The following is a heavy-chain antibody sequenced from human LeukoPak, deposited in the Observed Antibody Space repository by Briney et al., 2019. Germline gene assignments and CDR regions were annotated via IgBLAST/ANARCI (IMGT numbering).Heavy chain of an antibody. V-gene: IGHV7-4-1*02. J-gene: IGHJ5*02. Sequence: GASVKVSFKASGYTFTSYAMKWVRQAPGQGLEWMGWINTNTGNPMYAQGFTGRFVFSLDTSVSSAYLQISSLKAEDTAVYYCARTAFAYCSGVSCYSPSQSHNWFDPWGQGTLVTVSS. CDR3: ARTAFAYCSGVSCYSPSQSHNWFDP. CDR1: GYTFTSYA. D-gene: IGHD2-15*01. CDR2: INTNTGNP.